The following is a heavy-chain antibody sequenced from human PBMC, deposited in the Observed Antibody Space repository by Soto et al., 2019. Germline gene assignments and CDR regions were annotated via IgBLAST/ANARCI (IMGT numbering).Heavy chain of an antibody. D-gene: IGHD6-6*01. Sequence: QVQLVESGGGVVQPGRSLRLSCAASGFTFSSYGMHWVRQAPGKGLEWVAVIWYDGSNKYYADSVKGRFTISRDNSKNTLYLQMNSLRAEDTAVYYCARDKHPFSIAARTVFDYWVQGTLVTVSS. J-gene: IGHJ4*02. CDR3: ARDKHPFSIAARTVFDY. V-gene: IGHV3-33*01. CDR2: IWYDGSNK. CDR1: GFTFSSYG.